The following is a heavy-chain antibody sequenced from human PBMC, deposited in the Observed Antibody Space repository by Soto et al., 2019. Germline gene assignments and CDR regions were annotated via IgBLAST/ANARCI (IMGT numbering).Heavy chain of an antibody. CDR3: ARRVVVPAALVGMDV. V-gene: IGHV5-10-1*01. J-gene: IGHJ6*02. CDR2: IDPSDSYT. Sequence: LKISCKGSGYSFTSYWISWVRQMPGKGLEWMGRIDPSDSYTNYSPSFQGHVTISADKSISTAYLQWSSLKASDTAMYYCARRVVVPAALVGMDVWGQGTTVTVSS. CDR1: GYSFTSYW. D-gene: IGHD2-2*01.